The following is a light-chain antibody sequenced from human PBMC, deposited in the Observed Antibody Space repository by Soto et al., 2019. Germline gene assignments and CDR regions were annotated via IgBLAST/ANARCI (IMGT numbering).Light chain of an antibody. J-gene: IGKJ5*01. Sequence: DIVMTQSPDSLAVSLGERATITCRSSQSLLYSSNNKNYLAWYQQRPGQPPKVLIYWASIRESGVPDRFSGSGSGTDFTLTISSLQAEDVAVYYCQQYYSTLPIPFGPGTRLEIK. V-gene: IGKV4-1*01. CDR1: QSLLYSSNNKNY. CDR2: WAS. CDR3: QQYYSTLPIP.